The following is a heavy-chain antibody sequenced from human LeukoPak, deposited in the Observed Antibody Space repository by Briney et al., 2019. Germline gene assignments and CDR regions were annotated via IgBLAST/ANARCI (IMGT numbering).Heavy chain of an antibody. D-gene: IGHD3-22*01. CDR3: ARADSSGYYYVFDAFDI. CDR1: GYTFTSYD. CDR2: MNPNSGNT. J-gene: IGHJ3*02. V-gene: IGHV1-8*01. Sequence: ASVKVSCKASGYTFTSYDINWVRQATGQGLEWMGWMNPNSGNTGYAQKFQGRVTMTRNTSMSTAYMELSSLRSEDTAVYYCARADSSGYYYVFDAFDIWGQGTMVTVSS.